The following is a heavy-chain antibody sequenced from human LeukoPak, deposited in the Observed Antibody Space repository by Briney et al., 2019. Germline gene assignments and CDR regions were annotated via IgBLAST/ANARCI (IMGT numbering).Heavy chain of an antibody. Sequence: PSETLSLTCTVSGGSISSYYWSWIRQPPGKGLDWIGSIYFSGSTNYNPSLKSRVTISVDTSKKQFSLKLISLTAADTAKYDCARDYCSSTSCHAAKNWFDPWGQGTLVTVSS. V-gene: IGHV4-59*01. D-gene: IGHD2-2*01. CDR2: IYFSGST. J-gene: IGHJ5*02. CDR3: ARDYCSSTSCHAAKNWFDP. CDR1: GGSISSYY.